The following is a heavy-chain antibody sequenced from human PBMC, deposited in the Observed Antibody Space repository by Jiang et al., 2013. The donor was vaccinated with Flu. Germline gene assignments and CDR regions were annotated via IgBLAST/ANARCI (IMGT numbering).Heavy chain of an antibody. CDR3: ASGGVFEPGHNYGYYYYYGMDV. J-gene: IGHJ6*04. Sequence: LLKPSETLSLTCTVSGGSVSSGSYYWSWIRQPPGKGLEWIGLIYYSGSTNYNASLKSRVTISVDTSKNQFSLKLNSVTAADTAVYYCASGGVFEPGHNYGYYYYYGMDVWGKGTTVTVSS. CDR1: GGSVSSGSYY. D-gene: IGHD5-18*01. CDR2: IYYSGST. V-gene: IGHV4-61*01.